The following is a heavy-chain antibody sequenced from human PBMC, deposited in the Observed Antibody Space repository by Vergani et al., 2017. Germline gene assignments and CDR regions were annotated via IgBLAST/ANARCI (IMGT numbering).Heavy chain of an antibody. V-gene: IGHV3-30*18. D-gene: IGHD2-15*01. CDR3: AKECPVGGGGLPDSLYLDV. CDR1: VFSFSSHA. CDR2: ISKDGRKK. J-gene: IGHJ6*03. Sequence: QVQLAESGGGRVQPGRSLRLSCAASVFSFSSHAIYWVRQAPGTGLEWVAVISKDGRKKYYADSVKGRFTISRDNSKNTLDLQMNSLRTQDTAVYYCAKECPVGGGGLPDSLYLDVWGRGTMVTVS.